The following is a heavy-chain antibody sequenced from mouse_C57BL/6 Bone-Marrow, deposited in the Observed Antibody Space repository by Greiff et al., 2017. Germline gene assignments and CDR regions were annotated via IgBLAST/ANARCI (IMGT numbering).Heavy chain of an antibody. V-gene: IGHV5-6*01. D-gene: IGHD1-1*01. Sequence: EVQLVESGGDLVKPGGSLKLSCAASGFTFSSYGMSWVRQTPDKRLEWVATISSGGSYTYYPDSVKGRFTISRDNAKNTLYLQMSSLKSEDTAMYYCARQIITPYWYFDVCGTETTVTVSS. J-gene: IGHJ1*03. CDR2: ISSGGSYT. CDR1: GFTFSSYG. CDR3: ARQIITPYWYFDV.